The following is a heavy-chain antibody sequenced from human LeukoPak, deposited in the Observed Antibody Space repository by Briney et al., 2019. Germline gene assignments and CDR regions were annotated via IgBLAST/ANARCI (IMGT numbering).Heavy chain of an antibody. V-gene: IGHV4-39*07. CDR3: ARDNIRYGVLSQVGMDV. J-gene: IGHJ6*02. CDR1: GGSISSSSYY. CDR2: IYDSGST. Sequence: PSETLSLTCTVSGGSISSSSYYWGWIRQPPGKGLEWIVSIYDSGSTYYNPSLKSRVTISVDTSKNQFSLKLSSVTAADTAVYYCARDNIRYGVLSQVGMDVWGQGTTVTVSS. D-gene: IGHD4-17*01.